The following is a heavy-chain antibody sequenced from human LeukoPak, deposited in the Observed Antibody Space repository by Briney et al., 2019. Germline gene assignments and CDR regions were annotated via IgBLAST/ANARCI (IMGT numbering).Heavy chain of an antibody. V-gene: IGHV3-53*01. CDR2: IYSSGST. J-gene: IGHJ4*02. Sequence: GGSLRLSCAASGFTVSTYYMSWVRQAPGSGLEWVSVIYSSGSTYYADSVKGRLTISRGNSKNTVYLQMNSLRAEDTAVYYCARAGSYYPFDYWGQGTLVTVSS. D-gene: IGHD1-26*01. CDR3: ARAGSYYPFDY. CDR1: GFTVSTYY.